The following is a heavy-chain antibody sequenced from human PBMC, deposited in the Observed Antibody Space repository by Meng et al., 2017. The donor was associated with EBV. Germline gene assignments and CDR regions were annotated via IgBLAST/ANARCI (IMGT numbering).Heavy chain of an antibody. D-gene: IGHD6-13*01. J-gene: IGHJ4*02. CDR1: GGTFSSYA. Sequence: QLQLVQSGAGVQTPGSSVKVPCKASGGTFSSYAISWVRQAPGQGLEWMGGIIPIFGTANYAQKFQGRVTITADKSTSTAYMELSSLRSEDTAVYYCARAEIAAAGRLDYWGQGTLVTVSS. V-gene: IGHV1-69*06. CDR3: ARAEIAAAGRLDY. CDR2: IIPIFGTA.